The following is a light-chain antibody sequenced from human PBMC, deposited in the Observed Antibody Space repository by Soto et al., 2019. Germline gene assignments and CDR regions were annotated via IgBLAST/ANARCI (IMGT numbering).Light chain of an antibody. CDR2: DAS. J-gene: IGKJ4*01. CDR1: QTVSNN. V-gene: IGKV3-15*01. Sequence: EIVMTQSPATLSVSPGERATLSCRASQTVSNNLAWYQQKPGQAPRLLIYDASTRATGIPARFSGSGSGTEFTLTISGLQSEDFAVYYCQQYNNWLPLTFGGGTKVEIK. CDR3: QQYNNWLPLT.